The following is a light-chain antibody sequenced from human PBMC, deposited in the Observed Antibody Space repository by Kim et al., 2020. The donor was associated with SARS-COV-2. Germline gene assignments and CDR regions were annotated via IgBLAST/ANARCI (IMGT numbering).Light chain of an antibody. CDR1: SSDVGSYNL. CDR2: EVT. J-gene: IGLJ3*02. CDR3: CSYSPSTTVV. Sequence: QSALTQPASVSGSPGQSITISCSGTSSDVGSYNLVSWYQHRPGKAPKLMVYEVTERPSGVSNRFSGSKSGNTASLTISGLQAADEADYYCCSYSPSTTVVFGGGTKVTVL. V-gene: IGLV2-23*02.